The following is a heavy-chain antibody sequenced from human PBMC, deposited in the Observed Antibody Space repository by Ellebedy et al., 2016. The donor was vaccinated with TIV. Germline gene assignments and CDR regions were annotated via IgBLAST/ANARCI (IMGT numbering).Heavy chain of an antibody. V-gene: IGHV3-64*04. J-gene: IGHJ4*02. CDR3: ASDIGYPRGDFDY. CDR2: ISNNGGST. Sequence: GESLKISCAASGFTFTSYAMHWVRQAPGKGLEYVSAISNNGGSTYYTDSLKGRFTVSRDNSKNTLYLQKNSLRVEDTAVYYCASDIGYPRGDFDYWGQGTLVTVSS. D-gene: IGHD6-25*01. CDR1: GFTFTSYA.